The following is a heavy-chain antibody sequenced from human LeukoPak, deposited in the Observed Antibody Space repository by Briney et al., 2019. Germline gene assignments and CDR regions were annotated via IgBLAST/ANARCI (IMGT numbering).Heavy chain of an antibody. Sequence: SETLSLTCTVSGGSINSYYWSWIRQPPGKGLEFVGCIHYSGSTNYNPSLKSRVTISLDRSNNQFSLILSSVTAADTAVYYCARAAAARLSLVPFDYWGQGTLVTVSS. D-gene: IGHD6-6*01. CDR3: ARAAAARLSLVPFDY. CDR1: GGSINSYY. J-gene: IGHJ4*02. CDR2: IHYSGST. V-gene: IGHV4-59*01.